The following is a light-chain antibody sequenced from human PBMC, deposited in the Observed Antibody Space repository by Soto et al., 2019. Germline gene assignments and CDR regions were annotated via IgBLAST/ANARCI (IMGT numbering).Light chain of an antibody. V-gene: IGLV2-23*01. Sequence: LTQPASVSGSPGQSITISCTGTSSDVGSYNLVSWYQQHPGKAPKLMIYEGGKRPSGVSNRFSGSKSGNTASLTISGLQAEDEADYYCCAYAGSSSYVFGTGTKVTVL. J-gene: IGLJ1*01. CDR3: CAYAGSSSYV. CDR1: SSDVGSYNL. CDR2: EGG.